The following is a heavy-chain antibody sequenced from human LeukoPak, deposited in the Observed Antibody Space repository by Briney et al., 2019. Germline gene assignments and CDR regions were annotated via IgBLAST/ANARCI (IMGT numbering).Heavy chain of an antibody. Sequence: ASVTVSFTASGYTFTSYGISWVRQAPGQGLEWMGWISAYNGNTNYAQKLQGRGTMTTDTSTSTAYMELRSLRSDDTAVYYCARDGDSSGRIYLFDYWGQGTLVTVSS. CDR2: ISAYNGNT. CDR1: GYTFTSYG. V-gene: IGHV1-18*01. D-gene: IGHD3-22*01. J-gene: IGHJ4*02. CDR3: ARDGDSSGRIYLFDY.